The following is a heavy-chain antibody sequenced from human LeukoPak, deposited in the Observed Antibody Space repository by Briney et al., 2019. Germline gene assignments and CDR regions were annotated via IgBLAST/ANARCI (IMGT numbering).Heavy chain of an antibody. J-gene: IGHJ4*02. CDR2: ISAYNGNT. D-gene: IGHD2-2*01. Sequence: GASVKVSCKASGCTFIRYGITWVRQAPGQGLEWMGWISAYNGNTRYAQRFQGRVTMTTDTSTSTAYMELRSLRSDDTAVYYCARDNSAVSDCSSTSCFHFGYWGQGALVTVSS. CDR1: GCTFIRYG. V-gene: IGHV1-18*01. CDR3: ARDNSAVSDCSSTSCFHFGY.